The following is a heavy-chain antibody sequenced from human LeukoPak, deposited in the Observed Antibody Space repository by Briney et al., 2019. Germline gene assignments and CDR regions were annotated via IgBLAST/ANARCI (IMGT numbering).Heavy chain of an antibody. Sequence: SETLSLTCAVSGYSISSGYYWGWIRQPPGKGLEWIGSVYFGGTTYYNPSLRSRVTMSLDTSKNQVSLTLNSVTAADTAVYYCARHDMDIAGAGLDYFDYWGQGTLVTVSS. CDR3: ARHDMDIAGAGLDYFDY. CDR1: GYSISSGYY. J-gene: IGHJ4*02. D-gene: IGHD1-26*01. CDR2: VYFGGTT. V-gene: IGHV4-38-2*01.